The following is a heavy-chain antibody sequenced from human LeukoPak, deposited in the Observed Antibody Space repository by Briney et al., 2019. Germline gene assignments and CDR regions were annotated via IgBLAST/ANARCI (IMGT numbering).Heavy chain of an antibody. V-gene: IGHV3-23*01. CDR3: ASVGATIGDPFDI. Sequence: GGTLRLSCAASGFTFSSYGMSWVRQAPGKGLEWVSAISGSGGSTYYADSVKGRLTISRHNSRNTLYLQMNSLRGEDTAVYYCASVGATIGDPFDIWGQGTMVTVSS. CDR1: GFTFSSYG. D-gene: IGHD1-26*01. CDR2: ISGSGGST. J-gene: IGHJ3*02.